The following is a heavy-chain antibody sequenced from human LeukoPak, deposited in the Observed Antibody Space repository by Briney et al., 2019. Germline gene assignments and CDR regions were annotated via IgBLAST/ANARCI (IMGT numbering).Heavy chain of an antibody. CDR1: GGSVSSGSYY. D-gene: IGHD3-16*01. V-gene: IGHV4-61*01. CDR3: ARDGGKKAGGPGVPWFDP. CDR2: IYYSGST. J-gene: IGHJ5*02. Sequence: SETLSLTCTVSGGSVSSGSYYWSWIRQPPGKGLEWIGYIYYSGSTNYNPSLKSRVTISVDTSKNQLSLKLSSVTAADTAVYYCARDGGKKAGGPGVPWFDPWGQGTLVTVSS.